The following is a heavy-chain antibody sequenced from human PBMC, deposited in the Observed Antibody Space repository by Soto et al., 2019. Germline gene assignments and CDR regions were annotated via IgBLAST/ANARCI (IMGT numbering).Heavy chain of an antibody. D-gene: IGHD6-19*01. CDR2: INAGNGNT. Sequence: QVQLVQSGAEVKKPGASVKVSCKASGYTFTSYAIHWVRQAPGQRLAWMGWINAGNGNTKYSQKFQDRDTITRDTCVSTSYMELSTLRCEDTAVYYCAGDLGGWPDYCGQGTLVTVSS. V-gene: IGHV1-3*01. J-gene: IGHJ4*02. CDR3: AGDLGGWPDY. CDR1: GYTFTSYA.